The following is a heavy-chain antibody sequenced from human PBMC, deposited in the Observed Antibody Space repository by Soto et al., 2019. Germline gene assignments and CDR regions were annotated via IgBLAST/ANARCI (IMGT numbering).Heavy chain of an antibody. Sequence: SETLSLTCTVSGGSISSYYWSWIRQPPGKGLEWIGYIYYSGSTNYNPSLKSRVTISVDTSKNQFSLKLSAVTAADTAVYYCASSSLYYYDSSGYGQDDAFDIWGQGTMVTVSS. CDR2: IYYSGST. J-gene: IGHJ3*02. V-gene: IGHV4-59*01. CDR3: ASSSLYYYDSSGYGQDDAFDI. D-gene: IGHD3-22*01. CDR1: GGSISSYY.